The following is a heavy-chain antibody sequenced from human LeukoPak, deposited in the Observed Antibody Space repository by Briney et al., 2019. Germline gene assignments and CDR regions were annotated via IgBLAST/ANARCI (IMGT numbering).Heavy chain of an antibody. J-gene: IGHJ3*02. CDR3: ARHRMGATYDAFDI. CDR2: IYTSGST. D-gene: IGHD1-26*01. V-gene: IGHV4-4*09. Sequence: SETLSLTCTVSGGSINNYYWSWIRQPPGQGLEWIGYIYTSGSTNYNPSLKSRVTISVDTSKNQFSLKLSSVTAADTAVYYCARHRMGATYDAFDIWGQGTMVTVSS. CDR1: GGSINNYY.